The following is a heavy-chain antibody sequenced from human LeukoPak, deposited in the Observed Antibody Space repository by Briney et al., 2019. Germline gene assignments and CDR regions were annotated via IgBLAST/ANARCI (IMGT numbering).Heavy chain of an antibody. CDR1: GFTLRNYW. Sequence: GGSLRLSCAASGFTLRNYWMHWVRQTPGKGLLWVSRINGDGTSATYAGSVKGRFTISRDNAKNALYLQMNSLRAEDTAVYYCARVAYCGGDCYSLDYYYMDVWGKGTTVTVSS. D-gene: IGHD2-21*02. J-gene: IGHJ6*03. CDR3: ARVAYCGGDCYSLDYYYMDV. V-gene: IGHV3-74*01. CDR2: INGDGTSA.